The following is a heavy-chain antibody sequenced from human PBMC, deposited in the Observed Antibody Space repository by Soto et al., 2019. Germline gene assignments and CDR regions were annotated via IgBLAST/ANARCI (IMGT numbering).Heavy chain of an antibody. CDR2: IFTRDSET. CDR3: ARGYFDSGHGYDL. CDR1: GHLFNNHW. J-gene: IGHJ5*02. D-gene: IGHD3-10*01. Sequence: GESLKISCKGPGHLFNNHWIGWVRQTPGKGLEWMGLIFTRDSETKTSPSFQGHVSFSVDNSINTAYLQWTSLKTADTGMYFCARGYFDSGHGYDLWGQGTLVTVSS. V-gene: IGHV5-51*01.